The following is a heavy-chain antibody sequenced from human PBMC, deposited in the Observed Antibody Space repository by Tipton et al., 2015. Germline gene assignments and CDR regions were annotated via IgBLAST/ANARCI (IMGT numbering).Heavy chain of an antibody. CDR3: AREQPLTYCGGDCYSRGWYFDL. Sequence: SLRLSCAASGFTFSDYWLHWVRQAPGKGLEWVSRINADGTTSTHADSVKGRFSISRDNANNTLHLQMHSLTAEDTAVYYCAREQPLTYCGGDCYSRGWYFDLWGRGTLVTVSS. J-gene: IGHJ2*01. D-gene: IGHD2-21*02. V-gene: IGHV3-74*01. CDR1: GFTFSDYW. CDR2: INADGTTS.